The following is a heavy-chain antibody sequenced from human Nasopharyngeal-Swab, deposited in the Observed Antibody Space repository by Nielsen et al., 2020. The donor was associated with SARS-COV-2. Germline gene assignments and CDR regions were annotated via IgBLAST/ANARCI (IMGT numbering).Heavy chain of an antibody. CDR2: MNPNSGNT. CDR3: ARGQYRYSSSWYGGNWFDP. J-gene: IGHJ5*02. CDR1: GYTFTSYD. Sequence: ASVKVSCKASGYTFTSYDINWVRQATGQGLEWMGWMNPNSGNTGYAQKFQGRVTMTRNTSISTAYMELSSLRSGDTAVYYCARGQYRYSSSWYGGNWFDPWGQGTLVTVSS. V-gene: IGHV1-8*01. D-gene: IGHD6-13*01.